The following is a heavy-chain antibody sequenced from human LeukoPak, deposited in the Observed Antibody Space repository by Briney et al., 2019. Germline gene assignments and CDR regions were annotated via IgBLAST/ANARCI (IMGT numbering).Heavy chain of an antibody. J-gene: IGHJ6*03. CDR3: ATVGIAAAGTGYYYYMDV. V-gene: IGHV1-18*03. Sequence: ASVKVSCKASGYTFTSYGISWVRQAPGQGLEWMGWISAYNGNTNYAQKLQGRVTMTTDTSTSTAYMELRSLRSDDMAVYYCATVGIAAAGTGYYYYMDVWGKGTTVTVSS. CDR2: ISAYNGNT. D-gene: IGHD6-13*01. CDR1: GYTFTSYG.